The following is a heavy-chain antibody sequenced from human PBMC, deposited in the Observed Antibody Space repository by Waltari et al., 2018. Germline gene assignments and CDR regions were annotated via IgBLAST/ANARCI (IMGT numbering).Heavy chain of an antibody. CDR3: ARVTTVVRGQFDY. D-gene: IGHD4-17*01. CDR2: INAGNGST. J-gene: IGHJ4*02. V-gene: IGHV1-3*01. CDR1: GYTFTSYA. Sequence: QVQLVQSGAEVKKPGASVKVSCKASGYTFTSYAMHWVRQAPGQRIEWMGWINAGNGSTKDSTKFQGRVTITRDTSASTAYMELSSLRSEDTAVEYCARVTTVVRGQFDYWGQGTLVTVSS.